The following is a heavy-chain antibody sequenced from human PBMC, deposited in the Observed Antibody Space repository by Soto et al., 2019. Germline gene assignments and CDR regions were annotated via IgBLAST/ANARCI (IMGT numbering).Heavy chain of an antibody. CDR1: GFTFSSYA. Sequence: GGSLRLSXAASGFTFSSYAMSWVRQAPGKGLEWVSAISGSGGSTYYADSVKGRFTISRDNSKNTLYLQMNSLRAEDTAVYYCAKEGGSREQWLTWGYYYYYGMDVWGQGTTVTVSS. V-gene: IGHV3-23*01. J-gene: IGHJ6*02. CDR3: AKEGGSREQWLTWGYYYYYGMDV. CDR2: ISGSGGST. D-gene: IGHD6-19*01.